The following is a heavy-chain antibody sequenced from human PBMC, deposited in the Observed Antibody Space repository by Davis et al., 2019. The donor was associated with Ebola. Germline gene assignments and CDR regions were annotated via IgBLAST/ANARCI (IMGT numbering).Heavy chain of an antibody. CDR2: IYSGGST. CDR3: ARGYCSSASCPTTMDV. V-gene: IGHV3-53*01. D-gene: IGHD2-2*01. CDR1: GFTVSSNY. Sequence: PGGSLRLSCAASGFTVSSNYMSWVRQAPGKGLEWVSLIYSGGSTYFADSVKGRFTISRDNSKNTLYLLMNSLRVEDTAVYYCARGYCSSASCPTTMDVWGKGTTVTVSS. J-gene: IGHJ6*03.